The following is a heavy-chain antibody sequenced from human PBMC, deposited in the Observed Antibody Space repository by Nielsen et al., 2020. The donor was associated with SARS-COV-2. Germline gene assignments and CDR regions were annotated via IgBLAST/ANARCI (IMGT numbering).Heavy chain of an antibody. CDR3: ASPAQGSSGTYYYYGLDV. J-gene: IGHJ6*02. V-gene: IGHV3-30-3*01. D-gene: IGHD1-26*01. Sequence: GESLKISCAASGFTFSNYAMDWVRQAPGKGLECVAIISYDGANEYYAGSVKGRFTISRDNSKNTLYLQMNSLRTEDTAVYYCASPAQGSSGTYYYYGLDVWGQGTTVTVSS. CDR1: GFTFSNYA. CDR2: ISYDGANE.